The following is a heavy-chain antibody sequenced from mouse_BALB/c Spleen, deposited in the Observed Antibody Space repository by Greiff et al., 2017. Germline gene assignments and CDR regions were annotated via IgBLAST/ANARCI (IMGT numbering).Heavy chain of an antibody. CDR1: GFTFSSFG. Sequence: EVQLQESGGGLVQPGGSRKLSCAASGFTFSSFGMHWVRQAPEKGLEWVAYISSGCSTIYYADTVKGRFTISRDNPKNTLFLQMTSLRSEDTAMYYCARSAYGSSYGYAMDYWGQGTSVTVSS. D-gene: IGHD1-1*01. J-gene: IGHJ4*01. CDR2: ISSGCSTI. CDR3: ARSAYGSSYGYAMDY. V-gene: IGHV5-17*02.